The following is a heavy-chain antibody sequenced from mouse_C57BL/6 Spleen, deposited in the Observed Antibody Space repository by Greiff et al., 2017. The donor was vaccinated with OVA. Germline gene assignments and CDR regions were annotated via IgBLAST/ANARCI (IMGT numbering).Heavy chain of an antibody. Sequence: VKLVESGPGLVAPSQSLSITCTVSGFSLTSYAISWVRQPPGKGLEWLGVIWTGGGTNYNSALKSRLSISTDNSKSQVFLKMNSLQTDDTARYYCARDYGSSRYYAMDYWGQGTSVTVSS. D-gene: IGHD1-1*01. CDR2: IWTGGGT. CDR3: ARDYGSSRYYAMDY. V-gene: IGHV2-9-1*01. J-gene: IGHJ4*01. CDR1: GFSLTSYA.